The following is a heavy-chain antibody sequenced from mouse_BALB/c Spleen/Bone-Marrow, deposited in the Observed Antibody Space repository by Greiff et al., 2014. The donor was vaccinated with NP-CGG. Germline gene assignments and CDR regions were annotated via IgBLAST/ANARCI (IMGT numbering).Heavy chain of an antibody. CDR2: INPYNDGT. Sequence: VQLQQSGPELVKPGASVKMSCKASGYTFTSYVMHWVKQKPGQGLEWFGYINPYNDGTKYNEKFKGKATLTSDKSSSTAYMELSSLTSEDSAVYYCAREGSTMITTEAWFAYWGQGTLVTVSA. V-gene: IGHV1-14*01. CDR3: AREGSTMITTEAWFAY. CDR1: GYTFTSYV. J-gene: IGHJ3*01. D-gene: IGHD2-4*01.